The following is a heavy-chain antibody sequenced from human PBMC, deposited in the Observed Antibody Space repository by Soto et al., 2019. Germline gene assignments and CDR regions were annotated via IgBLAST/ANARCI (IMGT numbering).Heavy chain of an antibody. CDR2: INPNSGGT. CDR1: GYTFTGYY. D-gene: IGHD3-3*01. J-gene: IGHJ6*02. CDR3: ARRRITIFGVVIDYGMDV. Sequence: ASVKVSCKASGYTFTGYYMHWVRQAPGQGLEWMGWINPNSGGTNYAQKFQGRVTMTRDTSISTAYMELSRLRSDATAVYYCARRRITIFGVVIDYGMDVWGQGTTVTVSS. V-gene: IGHV1-2*02.